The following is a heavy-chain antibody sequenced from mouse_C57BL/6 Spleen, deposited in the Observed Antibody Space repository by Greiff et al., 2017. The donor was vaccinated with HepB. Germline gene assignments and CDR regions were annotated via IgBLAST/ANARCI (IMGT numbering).Heavy chain of an antibody. J-gene: IGHJ4*01. CDR2: ISSGGSYT. Sequence: EVMLVESGGDLVKPGGSLKLSCAASGFTFSSYGMSWVRQTPDKRLEWVATISSGGSYTYYPDSVKGRFTISRDNAKNTLYLQMSSLKSEDTAMYYCARVVANAMDYWGQGTSVTVSS. V-gene: IGHV5-6*01. CDR1: GFTFSSYG. D-gene: IGHD1-1*01. CDR3: ARVVANAMDY.